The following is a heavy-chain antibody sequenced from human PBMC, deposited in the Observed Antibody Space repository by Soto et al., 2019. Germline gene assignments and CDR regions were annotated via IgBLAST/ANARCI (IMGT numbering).Heavy chain of an antibody. CDR1: GFTFGNFG. J-gene: IGHJ4*02. V-gene: IGHV3-30*03. CDR2: ISNDGSRR. D-gene: IGHD6-13*01. CDR3: ARGCSGGTNCFYFDF. Sequence: QVQLVESGGGVVQPGRSLRLSCAASGFTFGNFGIHWVRQAPGKGLEWVADISNDGSRRYYADSVKGRFTISRDNSKNTLYLQMDSLRAEVTAVYFCARGCSGGTNCFYFDFWGQGILVTVSS.